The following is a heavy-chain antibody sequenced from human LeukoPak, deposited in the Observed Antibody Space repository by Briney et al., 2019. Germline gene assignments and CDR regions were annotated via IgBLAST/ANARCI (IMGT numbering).Heavy chain of an antibody. V-gene: IGHV3-48*04. D-gene: IGHD1-26*01. CDR3: ERASGSYFNY. CDR1: GFTFRSYG. J-gene: IGHJ4*02. CDR2: ISSGSSTI. Sequence: GGSLRLSCAASGFTFRSYGMNWVRQAPGKGLEWVSYISSGSSTIYYADSVKGRFTISRDNAKDSLYLQMNSLRAEDTAVYFCERASGSYFNYWGQGTLVNVSS.